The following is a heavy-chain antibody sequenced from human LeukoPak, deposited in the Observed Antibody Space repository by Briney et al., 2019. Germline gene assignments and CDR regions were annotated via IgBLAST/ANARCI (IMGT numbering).Heavy chain of an antibody. Sequence: GGSLRLSCAASGFSFSGYTMNWVRQAPGKGLEWVANIKQDGSEKYYVDSVKGRFTISRDNAKNSLYLQMNSLRAEDTAVYYCARRQLWFDYWGQGTLVTVSS. D-gene: IGHD5-18*01. CDR3: ARRQLWFDY. V-gene: IGHV3-7*01. J-gene: IGHJ4*02. CDR2: IKQDGSEK. CDR1: GFSFSGYT.